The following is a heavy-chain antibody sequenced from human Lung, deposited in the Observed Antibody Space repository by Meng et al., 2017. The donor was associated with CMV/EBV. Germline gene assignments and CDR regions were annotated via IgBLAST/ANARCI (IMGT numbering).Heavy chain of an antibody. J-gene: IGHJ4*02. CDR1: GGSFSGYY. V-gene: IGHV4-34*01. CDR3: ARGIRYVLRHPKALCD. CDR2: INHSGST. Sequence: SDTLSLXCAVYGGSFSGYYWSGIRQPPGKGLEWIGEINHSGSTNYNPSLKSRVTISVDTPKNQFSLKLCSVTAADTAVYYCARGIRYVLRHPKALCDWGQGTXVTGAS. D-gene: IGHD3-3*01.